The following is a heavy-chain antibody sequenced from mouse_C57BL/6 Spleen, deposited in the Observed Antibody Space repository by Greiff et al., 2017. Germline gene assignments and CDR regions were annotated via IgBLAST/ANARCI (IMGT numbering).Heavy chain of an antibody. D-gene: IGHD2-3*01. J-gene: IGHJ4*01. V-gene: IGHV1-4*01. CDR1: GYTFTSYT. CDR3: ARFRRDGYSHYAMDY. CDR2: INPSSGYT. Sequence: QVQLQQSGAELARPGASVKMSCKASGYTFTSYTMHWVKQRPGQGLEWIGYINPSSGYTKYNHKFKDKATLTADKSSSTVYMQLSSLTSEDSAVYYCARFRRDGYSHYAMDYWGQGTSVTVSS.